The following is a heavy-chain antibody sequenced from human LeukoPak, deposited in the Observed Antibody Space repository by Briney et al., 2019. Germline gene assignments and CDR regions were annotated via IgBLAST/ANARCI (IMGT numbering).Heavy chain of an antibody. CDR2: ISSSGSRI. V-gene: IGHV3-48*03. Sequence: GGSLRLSCAASGFTFSSYEMNWVRQAPGKGLEWISHISSSGSRIYHADSAKGRFTISRDNAKNSLYLQMNGLRVEDTAVYYCARGNWIGAFDIWGQGTMVTVSS. D-gene: IGHD3-3*01. CDR3: ARGNWIGAFDI. J-gene: IGHJ3*02. CDR1: GFTFSSYE.